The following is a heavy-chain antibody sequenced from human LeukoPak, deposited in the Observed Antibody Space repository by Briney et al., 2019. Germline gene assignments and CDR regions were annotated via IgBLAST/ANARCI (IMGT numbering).Heavy chain of an antibody. CDR3: ARRGKDLWSGYYTGLDY. CDR1: GFTFSSNY. J-gene: IGHJ4*02. Sequence: GGSLRLSCAASGFTFSSNYMSWARQAPGEGLEWISVIYSGGSTNYSESVKGRFTISRDNSKNTPSLQMNSLTAEDTSVYYCARRGKDLWSGYYTGLDYRGEGALGTVSS. CDR2: IYSGGST. V-gene: IGHV3-66*02. D-gene: IGHD3-3*01.